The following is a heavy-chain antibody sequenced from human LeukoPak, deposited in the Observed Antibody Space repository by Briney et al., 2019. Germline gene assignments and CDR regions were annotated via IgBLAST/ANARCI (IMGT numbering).Heavy chain of an antibody. CDR3: ARDLPRGGSYYFDY. V-gene: IGHV3-48*03. Sequence: GGSLRLSSAASGFTFSSYEMNWVRQAPGKGLEWVSYISSSGSTIYYADSMKGRFTISRDNAKNSLYLQMNSLRAEDTAVYYCARDLPRGGSYYFDYWGQGTLVTVSS. D-gene: IGHD3-16*01. CDR1: GFTFSSYE. CDR2: ISSSGSTI. J-gene: IGHJ4*02.